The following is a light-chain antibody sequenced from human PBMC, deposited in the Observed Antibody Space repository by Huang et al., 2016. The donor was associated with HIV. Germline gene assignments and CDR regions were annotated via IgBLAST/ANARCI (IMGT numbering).Light chain of an antibody. V-gene: IGKV3-15*01. CDR3: QQYNNWPPLT. J-gene: IGKJ4*01. CDR1: QSVKTN. Sequence: EIVMTQSPATLSVSPGERATLSCRASQSVKTNVAWYQQKPGQAPRLLIYGASTRATGIPARCRGSGSGTEFTLTISSLQSEDFAVYYCQQYNNWPPLTFGGGTKVEIK. CDR2: GAS.